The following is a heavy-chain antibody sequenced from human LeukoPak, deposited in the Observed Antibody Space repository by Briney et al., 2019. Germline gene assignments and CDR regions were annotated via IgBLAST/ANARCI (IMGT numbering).Heavy chain of an antibody. CDR2: IYYSGST. J-gene: IGHJ4*02. CDR1: GGSISSYY. CDR3: ARGIADYGDYVYYFDY. D-gene: IGHD4-17*01. Sequence: PSETLSLTCTVSGGSISSYYWSWIRQPPGKGLEWIGYIYYSGSTNYNPSLKSRVTISVDTSKNQFSLKLSSVTAADTAVYYCARGIADYGDYVYYFDYWGQGTLVTVSS. V-gene: IGHV4-59*12.